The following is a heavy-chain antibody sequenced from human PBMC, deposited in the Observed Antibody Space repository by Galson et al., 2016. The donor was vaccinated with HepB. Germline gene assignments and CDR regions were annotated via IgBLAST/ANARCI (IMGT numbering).Heavy chain of an antibody. D-gene: IGHD4-17*01. J-gene: IGHJ6*02. CDR3: AREFDRYKVTTYYYYGMDV. CDR2: IKPHSGGT. V-gene: IGHV1-2*02. Sequence: SVKVSCKASGYTSTGYFILWVRQAPGEGLEWMGLIKPHSGGTKFAQKFQGRVTMTRDTSTSTVYMELTSLRSDATAVYFCAREFDRYKVTTYYYYGMDVWGQGTTVTVSS. CDR1: GYTSTGYF.